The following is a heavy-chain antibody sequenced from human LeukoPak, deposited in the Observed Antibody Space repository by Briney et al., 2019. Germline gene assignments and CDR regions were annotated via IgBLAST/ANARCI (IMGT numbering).Heavy chain of an antibody. D-gene: IGHD2-15*01. V-gene: IGHV3-30*18. CDR1: GFAFSSYG. Sequence: GGSLRLSCAASGFAFSSYGMHWVRQAPGKGLEWVAVVSYGGSNKFYADSVKGRFTISRDNSKNTLYLQMNSLRAEDTAVYYCAKDVGMIGYCSGGSCYAIDYWGQGTLVTVSS. CDR3: AKDVGMIGYCSGGSCYAIDY. CDR2: VSYGGSNK. J-gene: IGHJ4*02.